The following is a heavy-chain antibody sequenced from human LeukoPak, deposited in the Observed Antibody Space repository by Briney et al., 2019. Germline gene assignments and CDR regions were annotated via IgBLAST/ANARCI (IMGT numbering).Heavy chain of an antibody. CDR3: ARTRFPYYRLSVADYYHMDV. J-gene: IGHJ6*03. Sequence: ASVEVSCKASGYTFTSYYMHWVRQAPGQGLEWMGIINPSGGSTSYAQKFQGRVTINADKSTSTVYIELSSLRSEDTAVYYCARTRFPYYRLSVADYYHMDVWGKGTTVTVSS. V-gene: IGHV1-46*01. CDR2: INPSGGST. D-gene: IGHD3-10*01. CDR1: GYTFTSYY.